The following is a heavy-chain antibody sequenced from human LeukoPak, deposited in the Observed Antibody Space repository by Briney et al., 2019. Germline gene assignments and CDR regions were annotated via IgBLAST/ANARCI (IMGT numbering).Heavy chain of an antibody. V-gene: IGHV3-30-3*01. CDR2: ISYDGSNK. J-gene: IGHJ6*03. CDR1: GFTFSSYA. CDR3: AREGGVGYYYYYYMDV. D-gene: IGHD1-26*01. Sequence: GGSLRLSCAASGFTFSSYAMHWVRQAPGKGLEWVAVISYDGSNKYYADSVKGRFTISRDNSKNTLYLQMNSLRAEDTAVYYCAREGGVGYYYYYYMDVWGKGTTVTVSS.